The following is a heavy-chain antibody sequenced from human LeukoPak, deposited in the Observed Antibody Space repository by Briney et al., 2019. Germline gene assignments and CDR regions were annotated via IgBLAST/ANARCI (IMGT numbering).Heavy chain of an antibody. CDR2: INPNSGGT. CDR1: GGTFSSYA. D-gene: IGHD1-1*01. J-gene: IGHJ4*02. V-gene: IGHV1-2*06. Sequence: GASVKVSCKASGGTFSSYAISWVRQAPGQGLEWMGRINPNSGGTNYAQKFQGRVTMTRDTSISTAYMELSRLRSDDTAVYYCAKGSYRHDFDYWGQGTLVTVSS. CDR3: AKGSYRHDFDY.